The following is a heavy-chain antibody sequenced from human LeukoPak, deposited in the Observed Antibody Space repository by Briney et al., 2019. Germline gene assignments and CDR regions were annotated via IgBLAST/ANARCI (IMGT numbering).Heavy chain of an antibody. CDR1: GYTFTSYG. Sequence: ASVKVSCKASGYTFTSYGISWVRQAPGQGLEWMGWMNPNSGNTGYAQKFQGRVTMTRNTSISTAYMELGSLRSEDTAVYYCARGLSNVLLWFGFDYWGQGTLVTVSS. D-gene: IGHD3-10*01. J-gene: IGHJ4*02. V-gene: IGHV1-8*02. CDR3: ARGLSNVLLWFGFDY. CDR2: MNPNSGNT.